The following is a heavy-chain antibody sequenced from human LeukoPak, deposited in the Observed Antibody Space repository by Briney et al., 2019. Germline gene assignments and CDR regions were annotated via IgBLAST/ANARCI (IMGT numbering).Heavy chain of an antibody. D-gene: IGHD3-10*01. V-gene: IGHV1-2*02. Sequence: DSVKVSCKASGYTFTGSGWYLYWLRQAPGQGLECVGWIHPNNGATLYAQKFQGRVAMTTDTSISTAYMELSRLRPDDTAMYYCARDGPVQMVDFDYWGQGTLVTVSS. J-gene: IGHJ4*02. CDR3: ARDGPVQMVDFDY. CDR2: IHPNNGAT. CDR1: GYTFTGSGWY.